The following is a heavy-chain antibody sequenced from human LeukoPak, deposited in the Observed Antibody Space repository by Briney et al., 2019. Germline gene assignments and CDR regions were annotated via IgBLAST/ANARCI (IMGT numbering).Heavy chain of an antibody. Sequence: ASVKVSCKASGYTFSSHGITWVRQAPGQGLEWMGWISSNNGNANYAQKLQGRVTVTTDTSTSIAYTGLRSLRSDDTAVYYCAREGTAGRYYFDYWGQGTLVTVSS. D-gene: IGHD3-10*01. V-gene: IGHV1-18*01. CDR1: GYTFSSHG. CDR2: ISSNNGNA. CDR3: AREGTAGRYYFDY. J-gene: IGHJ4*02.